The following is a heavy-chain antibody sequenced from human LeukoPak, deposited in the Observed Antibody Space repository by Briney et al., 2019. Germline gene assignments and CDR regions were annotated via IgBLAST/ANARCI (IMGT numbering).Heavy chain of an antibody. CDR2: ISSSSSYI. Sequence: GGSLRLSCAASGFTFSSYSMNWVRQAPGKGLEWVSSISSSSSYIYYADSVKGRFTISRDNAKNSLYLQMNSLRAEDTAAYYCAREVSYYDSSGYPPIDWFDPWGQGTLVTVSS. V-gene: IGHV3-21*01. D-gene: IGHD3-22*01. J-gene: IGHJ5*02. CDR3: AREVSYYDSSGYPPIDWFDP. CDR1: GFTFSSYS.